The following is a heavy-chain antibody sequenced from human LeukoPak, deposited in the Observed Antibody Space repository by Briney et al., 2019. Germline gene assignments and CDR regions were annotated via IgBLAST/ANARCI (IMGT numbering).Heavy chain of an antibody. V-gene: IGHV4-59*01. J-gene: IGHJ4*02. CDR2: LFYIGST. CDR3: ARGAYSNYLSVDY. CDR1: GGSIPRYS. D-gene: IGHD4-11*01. Sequence: PSETLSLTCAISGGSIPRYSWSWIRQTPGKGLEWIGYLFYIGSTNYNPSLKGRITMSIDTAKNEFSLKLRSVTAADTAVYYCARGAYSNYLSVDYWGQGILVTVSS.